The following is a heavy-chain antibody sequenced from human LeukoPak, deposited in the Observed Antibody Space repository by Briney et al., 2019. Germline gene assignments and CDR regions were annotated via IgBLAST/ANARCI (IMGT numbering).Heavy chain of an antibody. D-gene: IGHD2-21*02. J-gene: IGHJ4*02. CDR1: GGSISSRSYY. Sequence: SETLSLTCTVSGGSISSRSYYWGWIRQPPGKGLEWIGSIYYSGSTYYNPSLKSRVTISVDTSKNQFSLKLSSVTAADTAVYYCTRDIGDFVSDFWGQGTLVTVSS. CDR2: IYYSGST. CDR3: TRDIGDFVSDF. V-gene: IGHV4-39*02.